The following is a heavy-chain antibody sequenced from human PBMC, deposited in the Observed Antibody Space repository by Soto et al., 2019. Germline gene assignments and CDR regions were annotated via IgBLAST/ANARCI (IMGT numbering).Heavy chain of an antibody. D-gene: IGHD4-17*01. Sequence: GGSLRLSCAASGFTFSSYAMHWVRQAPGKGLEWVAVISYDGSNKYYADSVKGRFTISRDNSKNTLYLQMNSLRAEDTAVYYCARGGDYGGYFDYWGQGTLVTVSS. CDR2: ISYDGSNK. CDR3: ARGGDYGGYFDY. J-gene: IGHJ4*02. V-gene: IGHV3-30-3*01. CDR1: GFTFSSYA.